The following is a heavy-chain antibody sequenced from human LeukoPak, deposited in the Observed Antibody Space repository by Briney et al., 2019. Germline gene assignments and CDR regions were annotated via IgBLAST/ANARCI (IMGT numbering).Heavy chain of an antibody. CDR2: IYYSGST. CDR1: GGSISSGGYY. Sequence: SQTLSLTCTVSGGSISSGGYYWSWIRQHPGKGLEWIGYIYYSGSTYYNPSLKSRVTISVDTSKNQFPLKLSSVTAADTAVYYCARGTPISSGSYYNCAFDIWGQGTMVTVSS. V-gene: IGHV4-31*03. CDR3: ARGTPISSGSYYNCAFDI. D-gene: IGHD3-10*01. J-gene: IGHJ3*02.